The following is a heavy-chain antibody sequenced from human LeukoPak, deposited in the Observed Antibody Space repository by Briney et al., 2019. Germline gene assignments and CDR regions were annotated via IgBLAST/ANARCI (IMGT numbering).Heavy chain of an antibody. D-gene: IGHD4-17*01. V-gene: IGHV3-21*01. Sequence: GGSLRLSCAASGFAFSSQDMNWVRQAPGKGLEWVSSISSGNGYIYYADSVKGRFIISRDNAKNSLYLQMNSLRAEDTAVYYCARGYGDYGKYYFDSWGQGTLVTVSS. CDR1: GFAFSSQD. CDR3: ARGYGDYGKYYFDS. J-gene: IGHJ4*02. CDR2: ISSGNGYI.